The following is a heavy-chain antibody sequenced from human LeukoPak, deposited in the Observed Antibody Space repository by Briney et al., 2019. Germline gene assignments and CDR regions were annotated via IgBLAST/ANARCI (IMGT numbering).Heavy chain of an antibody. D-gene: IGHD6-6*01. CDR2: INHSGST. CDR3: ARVLSVRGSIAARPRKYYFDY. Sequence: PSETLSLTCAVYGGSFSGYYWSWIRQPPGKGLEWIGEINHSGSTNYNPSLKSRVTISVDTSKNQFSLKLSSVTAADTAVYYCARVLSVRGSIAARPRKYYFDYWGQGTLVTVSS. V-gene: IGHV4-34*01. J-gene: IGHJ4*02. CDR1: GGSFSGYY.